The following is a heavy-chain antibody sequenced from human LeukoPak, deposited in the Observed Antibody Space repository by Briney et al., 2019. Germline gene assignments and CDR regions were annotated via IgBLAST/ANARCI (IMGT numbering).Heavy chain of an antibody. CDR3: ARAHNWKYGTFDH. CDR1: GFPFSSYS. J-gene: IGHJ4*02. D-gene: IGHD1-7*01. Sequence: GALVLYCAASGFPFSSYSIDWVRPAARKGLEWVASISSSSSYIYYADSVKGRFIISRDNAKNSLYLQMNSLRAEDTAVYYCARAHNWKYGTFDHWGQGTLVTVSS. CDR2: ISSSSSYI. V-gene: IGHV3-21*01.